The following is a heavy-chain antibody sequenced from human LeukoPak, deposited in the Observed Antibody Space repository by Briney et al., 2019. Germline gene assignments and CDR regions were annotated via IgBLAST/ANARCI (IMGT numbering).Heavy chain of an antibody. J-gene: IGHJ5*02. V-gene: IGHV1-2*02. CDR2: INPNSGGT. CDR1: GYTFTGCY. D-gene: IGHD3-22*01. Sequence: ASVKVSCKASGYTFTGCYMHWVRQAPGQGLEWMGWINPNSGGTNYAQKFQGRVTMTRDTSISTAYMELSRLRSDDTAVYYCARERGGYDNSGYSSWGQGTLVTVSS. CDR3: ARERGGYDNSGYSS.